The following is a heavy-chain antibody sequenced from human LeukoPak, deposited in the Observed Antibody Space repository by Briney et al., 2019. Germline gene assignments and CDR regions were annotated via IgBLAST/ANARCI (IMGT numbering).Heavy chain of an antibody. Sequence: SETLSLTCTVSGGSISSYYWSWIRQPPGKGLEWIGYIYYSGSTTYKPSLKSRVTISVDTSKNQFSLKLSSVTAADTAVYYCARHLRGDYGDYVDAFDIWGQGTMVTVSS. V-gene: IGHV4-59*01. J-gene: IGHJ3*02. CDR1: GGSISSYY. CDR2: IYYSGST. CDR3: ARHLRGDYGDYVDAFDI. D-gene: IGHD4-17*01.